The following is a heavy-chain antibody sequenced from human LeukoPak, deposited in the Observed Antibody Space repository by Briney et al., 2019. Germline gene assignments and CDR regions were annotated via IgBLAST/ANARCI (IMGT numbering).Heavy chain of an antibody. Sequence: GGSLRLSCASSGFTFTYHWMSWVRQAPGKGLEWVSVIYSGGSTYYADSVKGRFTISRDNSKNTLYLQMNSLRAEDTAVYYCARDEGRDGYNFDYWGQGTLVTVSS. CDR2: IYSGGST. CDR3: ARDEGRDGYNFDY. V-gene: IGHV3-66*01. J-gene: IGHJ4*02. CDR1: GFTFTYHW. D-gene: IGHD5-24*01.